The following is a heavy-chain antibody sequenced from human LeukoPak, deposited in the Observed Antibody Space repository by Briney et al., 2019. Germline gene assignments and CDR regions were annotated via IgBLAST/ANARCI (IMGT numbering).Heavy chain of an antibody. V-gene: IGHV1-24*01. CDR1: GDSLTELS. J-gene: IGHJ5*02. Sequence: ASVKVSCKVFGDSLTELSMHWVRQSPGEGLEWMGSFDPEDGETIYAQKFQGRVTMTGDTTGDKAYMDLSSLTFEDTAVYYCATSHGGEWFDPWGQGTLVSVSS. CDR2: FDPEDGET. D-gene: IGHD3-16*01. CDR3: ATSHGGEWFDP.